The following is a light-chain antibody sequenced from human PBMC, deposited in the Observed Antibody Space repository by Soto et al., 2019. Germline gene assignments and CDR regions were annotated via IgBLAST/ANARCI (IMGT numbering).Light chain of an antibody. CDR3: MQTLQTPWT. Sequence: DIVMTQSPLPLPVTPGEPASISCESSQSLLYSNGYNYVDWYLQKPGQSPQLLIYLGSNRASGVSDRFSGSASGTNFTLKISRVEAEDVGIYYCMQTLQTPWTFGQGTKVDIK. V-gene: IGKV2-28*01. J-gene: IGKJ1*01. CDR1: QSLLYSNGYNY. CDR2: LGS.